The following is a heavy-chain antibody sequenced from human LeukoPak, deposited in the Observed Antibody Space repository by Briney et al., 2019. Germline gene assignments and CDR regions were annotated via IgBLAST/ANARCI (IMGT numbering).Heavy chain of an antibody. J-gene: IGHJ4*02. CDR1: GFTVSSNY. CDR2: IYGGGST. D-gene: IGHD4-17*01. V-gene: IGHV3-66*02. Sequence: PGGSLRLSCAASGFTVSSNYMSWVRQAPGKGLEWVSVIYGGGSTYYADSVKGRFTISRDNSKNTLYLQMNSLRAEDTAVYYCARVPPNGAHFDYWGQGTLVTVSS. CDR3: ARVPPNGAHFDY.